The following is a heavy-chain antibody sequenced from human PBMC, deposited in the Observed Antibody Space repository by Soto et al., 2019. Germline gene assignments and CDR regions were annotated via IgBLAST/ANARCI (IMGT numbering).Heavy chain of an antibody. CDR2: ISGSGGST. D-gene: IGHD3-22*01. V-gene: IGHV3-23*01. Sequence: GGSLRLSCAASGFTFRSYAMSWVRQAPGKGLEWVSAISGSGGSTYYADSVKGRFTISRDNSKNTLYLQMNSLRAEDTAVYYCAKGTYDLYYYYGMDVWGQGTTVTV. CDR3: AKGTYDLYYYYGMDV. J-gene: IGHJ6*02. CDR1: GFTFRSYA.